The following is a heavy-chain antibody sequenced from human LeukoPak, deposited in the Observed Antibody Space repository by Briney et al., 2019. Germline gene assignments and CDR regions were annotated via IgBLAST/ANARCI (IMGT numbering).Heavy chain of an antibody. V-gene: IGHV3-23*01. Sequence: GGSLRLSCAASGFTFSSYAMSWVRQAPGKGLEWVSAISGSGGGTYYADSVKGRFTISRDNSKNTLYLQMNSLRAEDTAVYYCAKPLYDSSGYYLEIFDYWGQGTLVTVSS. CDR3: AKPLYDSSGYYLEIFDY. CDR2: ISGSGGGT. CDR1: GFTFSSYA. D-gene: IGHD3-22*01. J-gene: IGHJ4*02.